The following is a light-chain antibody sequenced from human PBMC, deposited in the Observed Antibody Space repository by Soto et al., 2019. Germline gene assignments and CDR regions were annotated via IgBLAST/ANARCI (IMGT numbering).Light chain of an antibody. CDR2: SNN. J-gene: IGLJ1*01. Sequence: QSVLTQPPSASGTPGQRVTISCSGTTANIGGNVVNWYHQFPGTAPKLIIYSNNFRPSGVSNRFSGSKSANTASLTISGLQADDEADYYCSSYTSTNSLYVFGPGTKLTVL. CDR3: SSYTSTNSLYV. V-gene: IGLV1-44*01. CDR1: TANIGGNV.